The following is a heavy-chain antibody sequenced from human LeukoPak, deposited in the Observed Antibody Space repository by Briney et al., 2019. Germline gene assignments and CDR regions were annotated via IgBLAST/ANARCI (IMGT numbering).Heavy chain of an antibody. V-gene: IGHV3-74*01. Sequence: PGGSLRLSCAASAFTFSSSWMHWVRQVTEKGLLWVSRINSDGSTSRYADSVKGRFTISRDNAKNSLSLQMNSLRDEDTAVYYCATWIVDGSLFDFWGQGTLVTVSS. D-gene: IGHD6-19*01. J-gene: IGHJ4*02. CDR2: INSDGSTS. CDR3: ATWIVDGSLFDF. CDR1: AFTFSSSW.